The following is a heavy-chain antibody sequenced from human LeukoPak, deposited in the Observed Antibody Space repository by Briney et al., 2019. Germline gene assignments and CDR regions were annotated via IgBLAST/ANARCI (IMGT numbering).Heavy chain of an antibody. Sequence: PGGSLRLSCAASGFTFSSYSMNWVRQAPGKGLEWVSYISSSSSTIYYADSVKGRFTISRDNAKNSPYLQMNSLRAEDTAVYYCARETDDYGDYWGQGTLVTVSS. D-gene: IGHD1-1*01. CDR1: GFTFSSYS. CDR2: ISSSSSTI. J-gene: IGHJ4*02. V-gene: IGHV3-48*04. CDR3: ARETDDYGDY.